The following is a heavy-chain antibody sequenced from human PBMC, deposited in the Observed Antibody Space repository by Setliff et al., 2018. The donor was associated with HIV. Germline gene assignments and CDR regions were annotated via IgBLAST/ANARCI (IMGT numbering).Heavy chain of an antibody. Sequence: PEETLSLTCTIFGDSISSSYYSWSWIRQSPGKGLHWIGTVSYDGTTYYNPTLDSRVSISVEASRIQFSLNLTSVTASDTAFYFCARHAFNGGWFGQVLLPYFDNLGRGILVTVSS. CDR1: GDSISSSYYS. CDR3: ARHAFNGGWFGQVLLPYFDN. D-gene: IGHD3-10*01. J-gene: IGHJ4*02. CDR2: VSYDGTT. V-gene: IGHV4-39*01.